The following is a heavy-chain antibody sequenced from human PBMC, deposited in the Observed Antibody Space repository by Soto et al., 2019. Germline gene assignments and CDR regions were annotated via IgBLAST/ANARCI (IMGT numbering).Heavy chain of an antibody. D-gene: IGHD2-8*01. J-gene: IGHJ3*01. CDR3: AKVRLTDYLRYAPHL. V-gene: IGHV1-18*01. CDR1: GYTFTSYG. CDR2: ISAYNGNT. Sequence: ASVKVSCKASGYTFTSYGISWVRQAPGQGLEWMGWISAYNGNTNYAQKLQGRVTMTTDTSTSTAYMELRSLRSDDTAIYFCAKVRLTDYLRYAPHLWGQGTLVTVSS.